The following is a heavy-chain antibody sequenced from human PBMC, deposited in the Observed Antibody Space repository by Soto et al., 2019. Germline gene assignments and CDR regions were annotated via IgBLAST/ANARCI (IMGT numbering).Heavy chain of an antibody. D-gene: IGHD2-2*01. V-gene: IGHV4-39*02. J-gene: IGHJ4*02. Sequence: SETLSLTCTVSGGSISSSSYYWGWIRQPPGKGLEWIGSIYYSGSTYYNPSLKSRFTISRDNSKNTLYLQMNSLRPNDTAVYYCVKDTLGGMTPVFMPGPDWGQGTLVTVSS. CDR1: GGSISSSSYY. CDR3: VKDTLGGMTPVFMPGPD. CDR2: IYYSGST.